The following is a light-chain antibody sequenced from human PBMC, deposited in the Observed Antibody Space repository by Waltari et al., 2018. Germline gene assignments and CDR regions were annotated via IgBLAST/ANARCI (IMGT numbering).Light chain of an antibody. CDR2: DVS. V-gene: IGLV2-14*01. J-gene: IGLJ2*01. CDR3: NAYTRSASFV. CDR1: SSDVGAYKH. Sequence: QSALTQPASVSGSPGQSITISCSGTSSDVGAYKHVSWFQQHPGKVPRLLIGDVSERPSGVSDRFSGSKSGNTASLTISNLQAEDEADYYCNAYTRSASFVFGGGTKLTVL.